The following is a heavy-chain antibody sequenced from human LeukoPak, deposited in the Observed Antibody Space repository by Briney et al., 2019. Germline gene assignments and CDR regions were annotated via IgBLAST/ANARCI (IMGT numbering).Heavy chain of an antibody. CDR2: ISPIFGTA. Sequence: SVKVSCKASGDTFSSYAISWARQAPGQGLEWMGGISPIFGTANYAQKFQGRVTITADKSTSTAYMELSSLRSEDTAVYYCARGSSGWYRAYFDYWGQGTLVTVSS. D-gene: IGHD6-19*01. V-gene: IGHV1-69*06. CDR1: GDTFSSYA. J-gene: IGHJ4*02. CDR3: ARGSSGWYRAYFDY.